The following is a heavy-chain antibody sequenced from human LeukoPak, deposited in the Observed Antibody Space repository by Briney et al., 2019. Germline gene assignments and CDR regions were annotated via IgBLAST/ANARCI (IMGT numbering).Heavy chain of an antibody. CDR2: ISSSRSHI. CDR1: GFTFSSYS. J-gene: IGHJ4*02. CDR3: ARVEWDGYNWVDFDY. V-gene: IGHV3-21*01. D-gene: IGHD5-24*01. Sequence: GGSLRLSCAASGFTFSSYSMNWVRQAPGKGLEWVSTISSSRSHIYYADSVKGRFTISRDNAKNSLYLQMNSLRAEDTAVYYSARVEWDGYNWVDFDYWGQGTLVTVSS.